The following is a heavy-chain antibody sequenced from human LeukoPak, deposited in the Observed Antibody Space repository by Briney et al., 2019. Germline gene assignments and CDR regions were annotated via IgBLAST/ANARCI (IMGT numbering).Heavy chain of an antibody. CDR1: GFTFNHAW. CDR2: IKSKTNGGTT. CDR3: TWVGARYYFDY. D-gene: IGHD1-26*01. J-gene: IGHJ4*02. Sequence: GGSLRLSCAASGFTFNHAWMSWVRQAPGKGLEWVGRIKSKTNGGTTDYAAPVKGRFTISRDDSKNTLYLQMNSPKTEDTAVYYCTWVGARYYFDYWGQGTLVTVSS. V-gene: IGHV3-15*01.